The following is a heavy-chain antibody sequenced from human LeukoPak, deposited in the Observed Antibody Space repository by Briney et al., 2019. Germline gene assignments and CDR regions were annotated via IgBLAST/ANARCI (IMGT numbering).Heavy chain of an antibody. CDR2: IYYSGST. D-gene: IGHD2-8*02. CDR3: AREAGGNANWFDP. J-gene: IGHJ5*02. Sequence: SETLSLTCTVPGGSISGFYWSWLRQPPGKGLQWLGYIYYSGSTNYNPSLKSRVTISVDTYKNQFSGKLRSVTAADTAVYYCAREAGGNANWFDPWGQGTLVTVSP. CDR1: GGSISGFY. V-gene: IGHV4-59*01.